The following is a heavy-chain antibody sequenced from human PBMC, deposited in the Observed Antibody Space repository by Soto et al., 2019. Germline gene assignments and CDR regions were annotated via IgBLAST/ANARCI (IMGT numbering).Heavy chain of an antibody. V-gene: IGHV1-18*01. CDR1: GYTFTSYG. CDR3: AREWGLSLAQLHHGMDV. D-gene: IGHD2-2*01. J-gene: IGHJ6*02. CDR2: ISAYNGNT. Sequence: QVQLVQSGAEVKKPGASVNVSCKASGYTFTSYGISWVRQAPGQGLEWMGWISAYNGNTNYAQKLQGRVTMTTDTSTSTAYMELRSLRSDDTAVYYCAREWGLSLAQLHHGMDVWGQGTTVTVSS.